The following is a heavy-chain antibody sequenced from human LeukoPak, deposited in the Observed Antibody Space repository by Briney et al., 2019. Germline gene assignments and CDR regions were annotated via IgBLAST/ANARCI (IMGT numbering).Heavy chain of an antibody. J-gene: IGHJ5*02. CDR3: ARAVAGIYRFDP. D-gene: IGHD6-19*01. Sequence: MASETLSLTCTVSGGSISSYYWSWIRQPPGKGLEWIGYIYYSGSTNYNPSLKSRVTISVDTSKNQFSLKLSSVTAADTAVYYCARAVAGIYRFDPWGQGTLVTVSS. CDR2: IYYSGST. V-gene: IGHV4-59*12. CDR1: GGSISSYY.